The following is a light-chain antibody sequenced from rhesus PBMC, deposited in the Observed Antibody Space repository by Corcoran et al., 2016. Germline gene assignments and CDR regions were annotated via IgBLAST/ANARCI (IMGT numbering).Light chain of an antibody. J-gene: IGKJ2*01. Sequence: DIQMTQSPSSLSASVGDTVTITCRASQSISSWLDWYQQKPGKAHKLLIYKASSLKRGVPSRFSGSGSGTDFTLTISSLQPEDFATYYCLQYSSSPYSFGQGTKVEIK. CDR2: KAS. CDR1: QSISSW. CDR3: LQYSSSPYS. V-gene: IGKV1-22*01.